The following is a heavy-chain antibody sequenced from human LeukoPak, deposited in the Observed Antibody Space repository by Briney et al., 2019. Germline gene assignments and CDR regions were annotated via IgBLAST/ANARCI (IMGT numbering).Heavy chain of an antibody. CDR1: GFNLNNAW. CDR3: TSAYYGY. V-gene: IGHV3-15*01. CDR2: IRSKTDGGTT. Sequence: GGSLRLSCAASGFNLNNAWMTWVRQAPGKGLEWVGRIRSKTDGGTTDYAAPVKGRFSISRDDSENTLYLQMDSLKGEDTAAYYCTSAYYGYRGQGTLVTVSS. D-gene: IGHD3-22*01. J-gene: IGHJ4*02.